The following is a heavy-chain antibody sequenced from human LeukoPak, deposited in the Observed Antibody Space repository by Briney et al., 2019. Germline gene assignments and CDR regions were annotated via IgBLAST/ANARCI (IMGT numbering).Heavy chain of an antibody. Sequence: GGSLRLSCAASGFTFDDYAMHWVRQAPGKGLEWVSGISWNSGSIGYADSVKGRFTISRDNAKNSLYLQMNSLRAEDTGLYYCAKDKHYYGSGTICDWGQGTLVTVSS. CDR1: GFTFDDYA. CDR3: AKDKHYYGSGTICD. V-gene: IGHV3-9*01. CDR2: ISWNSGSI. J-gene: IGHJ4*02. D-gene: IGHD3-10*01.